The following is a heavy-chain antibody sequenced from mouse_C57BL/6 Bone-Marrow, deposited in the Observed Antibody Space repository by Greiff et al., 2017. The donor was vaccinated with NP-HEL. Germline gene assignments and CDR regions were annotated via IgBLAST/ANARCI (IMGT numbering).Heavy chain of an antibody. D-gene: IGHD1-1*01. Sequence: EVKLVESGPGLAKPSQTLSLTCSVTGYSITSDYWNWIRKFPGHKLEYMGYISYSGSTYYNPSLTSRISITLDTSKNQYYLQLNSVTAEDTATYFCARYYGSSYGYIDVWGTGTTVTVSA. CDR3: ARYYGSSYGYIDV. CDR1: GYSITSDY. CDR2: ISYSGST. J-gene: IGHJ1*03. V-gene: IGHV3-8*01.